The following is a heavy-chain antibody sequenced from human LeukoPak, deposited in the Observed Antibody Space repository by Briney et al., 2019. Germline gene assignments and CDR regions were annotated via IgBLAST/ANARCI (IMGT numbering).Heavy chain of an antibody. CDR2: ISISSSII. Sequence: GGSLRLSCAASGFTFSSYSMNWVRQAPGKGLEWVSYISISSSIIYYADSVKGRFTLSRHNAKNSLYLQMNSLRAEDTAVYYCARDQLRGGYSYGSNYWGQGTLVTVSS. V-gene: IGHV3-48*01. D-gene: IGHD5-18*01. CDR3: ARDQLRGGYSYGSNY. CDR1: GFTFSSYS. J-gene: IGHJ4*02.